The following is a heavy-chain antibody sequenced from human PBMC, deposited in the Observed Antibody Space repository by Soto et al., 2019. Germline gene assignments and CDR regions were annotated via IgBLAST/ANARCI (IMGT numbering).Heavy chain of an antibody. CDR2: IIPIFGTA. D-gene: IGHD5-12*01. CDR1: GGTFSSYA. CDR3: ARPLSVEMATINAFDI. J-gene: IGHJ3*02. Sequence: QVQLVQSGAEVKKPGSSVKVSCKASGGTFSSYAISWVRQAPGQGLEWMGGIIPIFGTANYAQKFQGRVTITADESTSTAYMELSSLRSEDTAVYYCARPLSVEMATINAFDIWGQGTMVTVSS. V-gene: IGHV1-69*12.